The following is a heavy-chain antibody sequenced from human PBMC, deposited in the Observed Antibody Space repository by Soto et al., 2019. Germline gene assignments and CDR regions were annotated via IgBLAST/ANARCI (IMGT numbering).Heavy chain of an antibody. CDR1: GGSILSYY. CDR2: IYYRGST. Sequence: SETLSLTCTVSGGSILSYYWSWVRQPPEKELEYIGHIYYRGSTTYSPSLKSRVTISVDRSNNLLSLRLASMTAADTAVYYCARLLSSYSSSWYYFDSWAPGTPVTVSS. D-gene: IGHD6-13*01. V-gene: IGHV4-59*01. J-gene: IGHJ4*02. CDR3: ARLLSSYSSSWYYFDS.